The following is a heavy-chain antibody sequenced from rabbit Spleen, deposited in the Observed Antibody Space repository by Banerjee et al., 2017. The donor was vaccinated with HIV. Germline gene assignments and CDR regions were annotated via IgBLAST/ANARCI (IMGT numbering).Heavy chain of an antibody. Sequence: QEQLEESGGDLVKPGASLTLTCTASGFSFSSSDYMCWVRQAPGKGLEWISCIAGSSSDFTYSATWAKGRFTCSKTSSTTVTLQMTSLTVADTATYFCAGDTVNGGWWEFHLWGQGTLVTVS. CDR2: IAGSSSDFT. D-gene: IGHD4-2*01. CDR3: AGDTVNGGWWEFHL. V-gene: IGHV1S45*01. J-gene: IGHJ4*01. CDR1: GFSFSSSDY.